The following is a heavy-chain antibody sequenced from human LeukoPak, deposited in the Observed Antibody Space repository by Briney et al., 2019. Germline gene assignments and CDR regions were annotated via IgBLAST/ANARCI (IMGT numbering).Heavy chain of an antibody. D-gene: IGHD2-21*01. V-gene: IGHV3-23*01. Sequence: PGGSLRLSCVVSGFTFNNHAMSWVRQAPEKGLEFVSGIYENGGTTYYADSVKGRFSISRDNSKNTLYLQMDSLRGEDTAVYYCAKDFRIGYSAHFDYWGQGALVTVSS. CDR2: IYENGGTT. CDR3: AKDFRIGYSAHFDY. CDR1: GFTFNNHA. J-gene: IGHJ4*02.